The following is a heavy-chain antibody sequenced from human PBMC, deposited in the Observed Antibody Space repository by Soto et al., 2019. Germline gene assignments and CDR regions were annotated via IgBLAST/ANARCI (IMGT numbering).Heavy chain of an antibody. CDR2: INAHNGNT. V-gene: IGHV1-18*01. CDR3: AIADYGDPDY. Sequence: QVQLVQSGAEVKKPGASVKVSCKASGSTFPSSTVSWVRQAPGQGLEGMGWINAHNGNTTYAQKFQGRLTMTTDTSTGTGYMELRSLRSDDTAIYFCAIADYGDPDYWGQGTLFTVSS. D-gene: IGHD4-17*01. J-gene: IGHJ4*02. CDR1: GSTFPSST.